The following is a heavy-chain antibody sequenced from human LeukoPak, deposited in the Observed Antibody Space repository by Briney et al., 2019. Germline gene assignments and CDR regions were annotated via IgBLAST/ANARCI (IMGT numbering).Heavy chain of an antibody. J-gene: IGHJ3*02. D-gene: IGHD3-22*01. V-gene: IGHV4-59*01. CDR1: GGSISSYY. Sequence: SETLSPTCTVSGGSISSYYWSWIRQPPGKGLEWIGYIYYSGSTNYNPSLKSRVTISVDTSKNQFSLKLSSVTAADTAVYYCARDYYDSSGFLFAFDIWGQGTMVTVSS. CDR2: IYYSGST. CDR3: ARDYYDSSGFLFAFDI.